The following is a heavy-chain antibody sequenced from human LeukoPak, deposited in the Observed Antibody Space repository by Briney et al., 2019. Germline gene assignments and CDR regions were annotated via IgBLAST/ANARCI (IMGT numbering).Heavy chain of an antibody. J-gene: IGHJ4*02. Sequence: PSQTFPLTCAISGDGVSSNIAAWNWIRQSPSRGLEWLGRTYYRSKWYNDYAVSVRSRITIDPDTSKNQFSLQLNSVTPEDTAVYYCAKDCGTGPFACSHWGQGTLVTVSS. CDR2: TYYRSKWYN. D-gene: IGHD2-15*01. CDR3: AKDCGTGPFACSH. V-gene: IGHV6-1*01. CDR1: GDGVSSNIAA.